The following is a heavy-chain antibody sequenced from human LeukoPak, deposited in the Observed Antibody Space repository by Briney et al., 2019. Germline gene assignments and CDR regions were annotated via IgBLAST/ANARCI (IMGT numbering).Heavy chain of an antibody. CDR3: AKVGPGAARDY. V-gene: IGHV3-23*01. D-gene: IGHD2-15*01. Sequence: PGGSLRLSCAASGFTFNSYAMSWVRQASGKGLEWVSGISGSGDNTYYADSAKGRSTISRDTSKNMVYLEMNSLRAEDTAVYYCAKVGPGAARDYWGQGTLVTVSS. CDR2: ISGSGDNT. CDR1: GFTFNSYA. J-gene: IGHJ4*02.